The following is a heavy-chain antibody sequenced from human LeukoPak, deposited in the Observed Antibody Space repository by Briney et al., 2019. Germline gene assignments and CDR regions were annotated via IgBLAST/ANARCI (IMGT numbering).Heavy chain of an antibody. D-gene: IGHD2-15*01. CDR3: ARGVVVVAATQDSDY. Sequence: SETLSLTCAVYGGSFSGYYWSWIRQPPGKGLEWIGEINHSGSTNYNPSLKSRVTISVDTSKNQFSLKLSSVTAADTAVYYCARGVVVVAATQDSDYWGQGTLVTVSS. J-gene: IGHJ4*02. V-gene: IGHV4-34*01. CDR2: INHSGST. CDR1: GGSFSGYY.